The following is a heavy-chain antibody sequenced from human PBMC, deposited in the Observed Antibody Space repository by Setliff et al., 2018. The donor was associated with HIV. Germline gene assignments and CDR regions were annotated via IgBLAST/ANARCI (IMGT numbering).Heavy chain of an antibody. CDR2: INHGGRT. J-gene: IGHJ2*01. CDR3: ASRITMISKAYWYFDL. CDR1: GGSFSGYY. V-gene: IGHV4-34*01. D-gene: IGHD3-22*01. Sequence: SETLSLTCAVYGGSFSGYYWSWIRQPPGKGLEWIGKINHGGRTNYNPSLKSRVTISIDTSKNQFSRKLSSVTAADTAVYYCASRITMISKAYWYFDLWGRGTLVTVSS.